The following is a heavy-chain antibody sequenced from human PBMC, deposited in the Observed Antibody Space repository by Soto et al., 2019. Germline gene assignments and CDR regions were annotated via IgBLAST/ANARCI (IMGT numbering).Heavy chain of an antibody. Sequence: GGSLRLSCAASGFTFSSYAMSWVRQAPGKGLEWVSAISGSGGSTYYADSVKGRFTISRDNSKNTLYLQMNSLRAEDTAVYYCAKSSVSPGYSGGWYSVYYYYGMDVWGQGTTVTVSS. CDR3: AKSSVSPGYSGGWYSVYYYYGMDV. J-gene: IGHJ6*02. D-gene: IGHD6-19*01. CDR2: ISGSGGST. CDR1: GFTFSSYA. V-gene: IGHV3-23*01.